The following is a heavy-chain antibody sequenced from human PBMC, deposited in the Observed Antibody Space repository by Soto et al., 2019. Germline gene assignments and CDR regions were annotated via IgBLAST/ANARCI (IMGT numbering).Heavy chain of an antibody. CDR2: VYSSGTT. Sequence: SETLSLTCSVSGGSINSYWWSWIRQPAGKGLEWIGRVYSSGTTDYNPSLNSRATLSVGTSKNQFSLKLSSVTAADTAVYYCARDIGSYAYGEGYWGQGIQVTVSS. J-gene: IGHJ4*02. V-gene: IGHV4-4*07. D-gene: IGHD3-10*01. CDR3: ARDIGSYAYGEGY. CDR1: GGSINSYW.